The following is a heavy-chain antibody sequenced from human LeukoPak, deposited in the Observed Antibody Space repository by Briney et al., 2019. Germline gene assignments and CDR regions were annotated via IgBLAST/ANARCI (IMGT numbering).Heavy chain of an antibody. Sequence: ASVKISCNASGSTFTSDSITWMRQAPGQGLEWMGWITGYNGHTNYAQKLQDRVTMTTDTSTSTAYMEVRSLSSDDTAVYYCARHVTGWFHDWGQGTLVTVSS. CDR3: ARHVTGWFHD. CDR2: ITGYNGHT. CDR1: GSTFTSDS. J-gene: IGHJ4*02. V-gene: IGHV1-18*01. D-gene: IGHD6-19*01.